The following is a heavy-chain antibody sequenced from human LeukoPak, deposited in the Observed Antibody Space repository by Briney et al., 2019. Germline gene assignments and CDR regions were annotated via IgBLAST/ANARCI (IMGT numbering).Heavy chain of an antibody. J-gene: IGHJ4*02. D-gene: IGHD4-11*01. CDR1: GDSITNSNYY. V-gene: IGHV4-39*01. CDR3: ARHRYSNYGVIDY. CDR2: IYYSAAT. Sequence: SETLSLTCTVSGDSITNSNYYWGWIRQSPGKGLEWIGSIYYSAATYYNPPLRSRVTVSLDTSKNQSSLKVNSVTAADTAVYYCARHRYSNYGVIDYWGQGILVTVSS.